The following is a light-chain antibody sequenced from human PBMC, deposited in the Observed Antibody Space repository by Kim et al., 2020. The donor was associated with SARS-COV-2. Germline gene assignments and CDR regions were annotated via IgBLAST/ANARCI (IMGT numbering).Light chain of an antibody. CDR2: SAS. Sequence: ASVRDRVTISCRASQDINNYLAWYQHKPGEAPKLLIYSASVLQVGVPSRFSGSGSGTDFTLTISNLQPEDVATYYCQRYYSAPWTFGQGTKVDIK. CDR3: QRYYSAPWT. CDR1: QDINNY. V-gene: IGKV1-27*01. J-gene: IGKJ1*01.